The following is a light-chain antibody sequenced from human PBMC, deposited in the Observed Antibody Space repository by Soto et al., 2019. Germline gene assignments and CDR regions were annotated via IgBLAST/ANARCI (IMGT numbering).Light chain of an antibody. CDR1: SSNIGAGYD. Sequence: QSVLTQPPSVSGAPGQRVTISCNGRSSNIGAGYDVHWYQQLPGTAPKLLMYGNSNRPSGVPDRFSGSKSGTSASLAITGLQAEDEADSYCQSYDNSLSGSWVFGGGTKLTVL. CDR3: QSYDNSLSGSWV. V-gene: IGLV1-40*01. CDR2: GNS. J-gene: IGLJ3*02.